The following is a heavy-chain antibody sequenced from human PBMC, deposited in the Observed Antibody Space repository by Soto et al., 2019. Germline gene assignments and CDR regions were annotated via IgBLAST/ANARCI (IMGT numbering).Heavy chain of an antibody. CDR1: GDSISTVDYF. Sequence: SETLSLTCSVSGDSISTVDYFWAWIRQPPGQALEYIGYIYKSATTYYNPSFESRVAISLDTSKSQFSLNVTSVTAADTVVYFCARGRYCLTGRCFPNWFDSWGQGTLVTVSS. D-gene: IGHD2-15*01. J-gene: IGHJ5*01. V-gene: IGHV4-30-4*01. CDR2: IYKSATT. CDR3: ARGRYCLTGRCFPNWFDS.